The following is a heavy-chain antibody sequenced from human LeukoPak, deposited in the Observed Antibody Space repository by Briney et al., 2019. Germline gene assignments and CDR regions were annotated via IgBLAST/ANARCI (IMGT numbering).Heavy chain of an antibody. CDR3: VRGRTASCYSPSDY. V-gene: IGHV3-23*01. J-gene: IGHJ4*02. CDR1: GISFSNYA. CDR2: ICGSGGDT. D-gene: IGHD2-15*01. Sequence: GGSLRLSCAASGISFSNYAMTWVRQAPGKGLEWVSTICGSGGDTHYADSVKGRFAISRDTSKYTLQLQMNSLRAEDAAVYYCVRGRTASCYSPSDYLGQGILVTVSS.